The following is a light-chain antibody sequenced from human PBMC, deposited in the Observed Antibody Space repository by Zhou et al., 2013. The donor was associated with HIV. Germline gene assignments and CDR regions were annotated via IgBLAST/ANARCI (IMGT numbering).Light chain of an antibody. CDR1: QSLLHSNGYNY. CDR3: MQALQTPLYT. J-gene: IGKJ2*01. Sequence: DIVMTQSPLSLPVTPGEPASISCRSSQSLLHSNGYNYLDWYLQKPGQSPQLLIYLGSNRASGVPDRVSGSGSGTDFTLKISRVEAEDAGVYYCMQALQTPLYTFGQGTKLEIK. V-gene: IGKV2-28*01. CDR2: LGS.